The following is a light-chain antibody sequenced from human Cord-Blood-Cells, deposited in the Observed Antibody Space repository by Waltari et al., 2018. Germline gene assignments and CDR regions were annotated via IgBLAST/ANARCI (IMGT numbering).Light chain of an antibody. CDR1: QSVSSSY. J-gene: IGKJ2*03. Sequence: EIVLTQSPGTLSFSPGESATLPCRASQSVSSSYLAWYQQKPGQAPRLLIYGASSRATGIPDRFSGSGSGTDFTLTISRLEPEDFAVYYCQQYGSSPLYSFGQGTKLEIK. CDR2: GAS. CDR3: QQYGSSPLYS. V-gene: IGKV3-20*01.